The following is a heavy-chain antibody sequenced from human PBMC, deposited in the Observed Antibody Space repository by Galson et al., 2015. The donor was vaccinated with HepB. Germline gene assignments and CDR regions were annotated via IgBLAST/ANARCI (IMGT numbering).Heavy chain of an antibody. V-gene: IGHV3-7*01. Sequence: SLRLSCAASGFTFSIYWMSWVRQAPGKGLEWVANIKQDGSEKYYVDSVKGRFTISRDNAKSSLYLQMNSLRAEDTAMYYCGRSMGYWGQGTLVTVSS. D-gene: IGHD2-8*01. CDR3: GRSMGY. CDR2: IKQDGSEK. J-gene: IGHJ4*02. CDR1: GFTFSIYW.